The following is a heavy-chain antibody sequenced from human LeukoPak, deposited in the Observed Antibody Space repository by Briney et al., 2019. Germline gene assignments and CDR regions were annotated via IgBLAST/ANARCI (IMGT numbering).Heavy chain of an antibody. J-gene: IGHJ4*02. CDR1: GFNFNDYG. CDR3: AKDRYSGLNTIDY. D-gene: IGHD6-13*01. V-gene: IGHV3-30*18. Sequence: GGSLRLSCAASGFNFNDYGMHWVRQAPGKGLEWVAVISYDGSYKFYADSVKGRFTISRDNSKSTLYLQMNSLRAEDTAVYYCAKDRYSGLNTIDYWGQGTLVTVSS. CDR2: ISYDGSYK.